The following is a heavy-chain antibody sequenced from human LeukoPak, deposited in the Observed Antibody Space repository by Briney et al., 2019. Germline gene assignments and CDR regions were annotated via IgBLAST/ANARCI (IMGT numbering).Heavy chain of an antibody. J-gene: IGHJ5*02. CDR2: FYHSGSS. CDR1: DDSLNNGAFS. CDR3: ARQSPWSTDYYGIDH. Sequence: SQTLSLTCAVSDDSLNNGAFSWSWIRQPPGKGLEWLGYFYHSGSSYYSPSFRSRVTMSIDRSTKQFSLRLSSVTAADTAVYYCARQSPWSTDYYGIDHWGQGTLVTVSS. D-gene: IGHD3-22*01. V-gene: IGHV4-30-2*01.